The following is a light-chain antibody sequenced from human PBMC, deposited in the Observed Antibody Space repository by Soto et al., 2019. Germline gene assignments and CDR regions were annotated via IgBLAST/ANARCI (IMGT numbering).Light chain of an antibody. J-gene: IGKJ1*01. CDR3: QQYFEWPPMT. CDR1: ETVATN. CDR2: GAS. Sequence: VMTQSPATLSVSPGERATLSCWASETVATNLAWYQQKPGQAPRLLISGASTTAAGISDRFRGSGSGTEFTLTISSLRSEDSAIYYWQQYFEWPPMTFGQGTKVEI. V-gene: IGKV3-15*01.